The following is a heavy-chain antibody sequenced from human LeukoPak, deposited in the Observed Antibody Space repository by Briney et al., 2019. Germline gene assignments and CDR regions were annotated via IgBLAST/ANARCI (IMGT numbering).Heavy chain of an antibody. CDR2: ISYDGSNK. D-gene: IGHD3-22*01. CDR1: GFTFSSYG. CDR3: AKDWFLPQYYYDSSGYPDY. J-gene: IGHJ4*02. V-gene: IGHV3-30*18. Sequence: PGGSLRLSCAASGFTFSSYGMHWVRQAPGKGLEWVAVISYDGSNKYYADSVKGRFTISRDNSKNTLYLRMNSLRAEDTAVYYCAKDWFLPQYYYDSSGYPDYWGQGTLVTVSS.